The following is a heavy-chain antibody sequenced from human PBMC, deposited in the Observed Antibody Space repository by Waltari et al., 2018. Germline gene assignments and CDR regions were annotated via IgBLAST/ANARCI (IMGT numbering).Heavy chain of an antibody. CDR1: GFTLSSYA. D-gene: IGHD5-12*01. Sequence: QVQLVESGGGGVQPGKSLTLSCAASGFTLSSYAIHWVRQAPGKGLDWMSVISSDGTKKYCGDSVRGRCTVSRDNSNNTLFLQRNSLRPDAPAIYFCARAQLIVAVVGDFWGQGTRVTVS. CDR2: ISSDGTKK. J-gene: IGHJ4*02. CDR3: ARAQLIVAVVGDF. V-gene: IGHV3-30-3*01.